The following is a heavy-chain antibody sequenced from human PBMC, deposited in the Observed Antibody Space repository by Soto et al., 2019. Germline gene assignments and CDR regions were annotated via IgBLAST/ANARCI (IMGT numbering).Heavy chain of an antibody. J-gene: IGHJ4*02. CDR1: GYTFTNYG. V-gene: IGHV1-18*01. CDR3: ARGPDPTYSDH. Sequence: QVQLVQSGAEVRKPGASVKVSCKTSGYTFTNYGINWMRQAPGQGLEWMGWINGYNGKTNYAQRVQGRVTLTTDTSTTTAYMELRSLRSDDTAIYYCARGPDPTYSDHWGQGTLVTVSS. CDR2: INGYNGKT.